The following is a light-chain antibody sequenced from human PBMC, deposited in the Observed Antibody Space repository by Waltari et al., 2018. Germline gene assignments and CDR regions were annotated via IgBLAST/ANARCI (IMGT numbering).Light chain of an antibody. Sequence: ESVMTQSSEQLALSLGERGPINGTPSRSVLYSSNNKNYFAWYQPHPRQPPQLLIYWASTRASVLPDRFSGSWSGTYFTLTISSLHAEYVAFYCCQQYSCPPYTFGQGPKLEIK. V-gene: IGKV4-1*01. CDR2: WAS. CDR1: RSVLYSSNNKNY. J-gene: IGKJ2*01. CDR3: QQYSCPPYT.